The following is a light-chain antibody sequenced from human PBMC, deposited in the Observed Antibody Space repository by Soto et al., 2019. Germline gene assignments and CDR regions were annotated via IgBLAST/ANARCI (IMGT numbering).Light chain of an antibody. V-gene: IGLV2-14*01. CDR3: TSYRRNSPRPYV. CDR1: SNDVGGYDF. J-gene: IGLJ1*01. Sequence: QSALTQPASVSGSPGQSITISCTGTSNDVGGYDFVSLYQQHPGQAPKLMISEVSDRPSGVAIRFSGSKSGNTASLTISGVQAEDEADYYCTSYRRNSPRPYVFGTGTKLTVL. CDR2: EVS.